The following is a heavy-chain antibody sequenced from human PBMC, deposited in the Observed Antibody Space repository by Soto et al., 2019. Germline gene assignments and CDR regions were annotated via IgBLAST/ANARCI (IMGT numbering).Heavy chain of an antibody. J-gene: IGHJ4*02. CDR2: ISYDGSNK. D-gene: IGHD3-22*01. CDR3: AKDETDSSGYLYYFDY. V-gene: IGHV3-30*18. CDR1: GFTFSSYG. Sequence: GGSLRLSCAASGFTFSSYGMHWVRQAPGKGLEWVAVISYDGSNKYYADSVKGRFTISRDNSKNTLYLQMNSLRAEDTAVYYCAKDETDSSGYLYYFDYWGQGTLVTVSS.